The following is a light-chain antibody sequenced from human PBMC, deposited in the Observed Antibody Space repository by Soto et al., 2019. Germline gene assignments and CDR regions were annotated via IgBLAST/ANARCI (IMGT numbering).Light chain of an antibody. CDR3: QQYYSTPPT. J-gene: IGKJ1*01. CDR1: QSVLYSSNNENY. V-gene: IGKV4-1*01. CDR2: WAS. Sequence: DIVMIQSPDSLAVSLGERATINCKSSQSVLYSSNNENYLAWYQQKPGQPPNLLIYWASTRESGVPDRFSGSGSGTDFTLTISSLQAEDVAVYYCQQYYSTPPTFGQGTKVEIK.